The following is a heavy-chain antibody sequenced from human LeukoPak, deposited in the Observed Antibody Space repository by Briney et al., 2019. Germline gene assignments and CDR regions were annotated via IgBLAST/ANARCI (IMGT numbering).Heavy chain of an antibody. J-gene: IGHJ6*02. Sequence: SETLSLTCTVSGGSISSYYWSWIRQPPGKGLEWIGYIYYSESTNYNPSLKSRVTISVDTSKNQFSLKLSSVTAAGTAVYYCARDPYYYYGMDVWGQGTTVTVSS. CDR2: IYYSEST. V-gene: IGHV4-59*01. CDR3: ARDPYYYYGMDV. CDR1: GGSISSYY.